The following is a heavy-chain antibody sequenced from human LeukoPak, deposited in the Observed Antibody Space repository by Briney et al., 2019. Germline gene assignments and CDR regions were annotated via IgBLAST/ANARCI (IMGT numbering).Heavy chain of an antibody. D-gene: IGHD6-19*01. V-gene: IGHV4-39*01. CDR3: ARFRIEVAGKRYFDY. CDR1: GGSINSNSHY. CDR2: MYYKGNT. J-gene: IGHJ4*02. Sequence: KSSETLSLTCSVSGGSINSNSHYWGWIRQPPGKGPEWIGSMYYKGNTYYNPSLKSRVTISVDMSKNQFSLKLSSVTAADTAVYYCARFRIEVAGKRYFDYWGQGTLVTVSS.